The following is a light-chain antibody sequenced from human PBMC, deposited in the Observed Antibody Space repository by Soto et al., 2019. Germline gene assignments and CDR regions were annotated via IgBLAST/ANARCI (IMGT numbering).Light chain of an antibody. CDR1: PSVSSNY. CDR3: QEYNTYSRT. V-gene: IGKV3-20*01. J-gene: IGKJ1*01. Sequence: EIVLTQSPGTLSLSPGERATLSCRASPSVSSNYLPWDQQKPGQAPRLLIYGASSRATGIPDRFSGGGSGTDFTLTISSLQPEDFATYYCQEYNTYSRTFGQGTKVDIK. CDR2: GAS.